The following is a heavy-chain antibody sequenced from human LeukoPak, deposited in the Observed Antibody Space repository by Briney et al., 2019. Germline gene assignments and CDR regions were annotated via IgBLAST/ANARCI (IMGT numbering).Heavy chain of an antibody. CDR3: ARMMSIPVAGHRPLFDY. CDR2: ISTYNGNT. Sequence: ASVKVSCKASGYTFTNYGINWVRQAPGRGLEWMGWISTYNGNTNYAQDLQGRVTMTTDTSTSTAYMELRTLTSDDTAVYYCARMMSIPVAGHRPLFDYWGQGTLVTVSS. J-gene: IGHJ4*02. V-gene: IGHV1-18*01. D-gene: IGHD6-19*01. CDR1: GYTFTNYG.